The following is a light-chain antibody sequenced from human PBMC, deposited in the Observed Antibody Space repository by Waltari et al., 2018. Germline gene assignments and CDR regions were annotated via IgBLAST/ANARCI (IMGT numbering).Light chain of an antibody. J-gene: IGKJ1*01. CDR2: HAS. CDR3: QKYDFLPAT. CDR1: QGLGKY. V-gene: IGKV3-20*01. Sequence: EIVLTQSPGTLSLSPGERATLSCRASQGLGKYLAGYQQRPGQAPRLLLYHASIRATGLPDRFSGSGYGTDFSLTHRRLEPEDFAVYYCQKYDFLPATFGQGTTVEIK.